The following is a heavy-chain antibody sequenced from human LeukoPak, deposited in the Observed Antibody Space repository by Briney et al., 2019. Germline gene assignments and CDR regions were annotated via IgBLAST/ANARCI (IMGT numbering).Heavy chain of an antibody. Sequence: SETLSLTCTVSGGTIRSYYWSWVRQPAGKGLEWIGRIYTSGSTNYNPSLKSRVTMSVDTSKAQFSLKLSSVTAAHTAVYYCARDFSPAIGYCSSTSCAFDYWGQGTLVTVSS. V-gene: IGHV4-4*07. D-gene: IGHD2-2*01. CDR2: IYTSGST. CDR1: GGTIRSYY. CDR3: ARDFSPAIGYCSSTSCAFDY. J-gene: IGHJ4*02.